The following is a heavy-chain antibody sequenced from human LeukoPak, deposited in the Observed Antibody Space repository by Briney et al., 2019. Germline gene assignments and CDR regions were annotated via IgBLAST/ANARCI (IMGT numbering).Heavy chain of an antibody. CDR3: ARARGIVVVPAATYGMDV. J-gene: IGHJ6*02. Sequence: ASVKVSCTASGYTFTSYDINWVRQATGQGLEWMGWMNPNSGNTGYAQKFQGRVTMTRNTSISTAYMELSSLRSEDTAVYYCARARGIVVVPAATYGMDVWGQGTTVTVS. CDR2: MNPNSGNT. CDR1: GYTFTSYD. V-gene: IGHV1-8*01. D-gene: IGHD2-2*01.